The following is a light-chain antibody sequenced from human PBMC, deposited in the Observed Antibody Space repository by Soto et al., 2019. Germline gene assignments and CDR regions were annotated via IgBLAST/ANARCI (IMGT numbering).Light chain of an antibody. V-gene: IGLV2-11*01. CDR2: DVN. CDR3: CSYAGSYTRV. Sequence: QSALTQPRSVSGSPGQSVTISCTGTSSDVGGYNYVSWYQQHPGKAPKLMIYDVNKRPSGVPDRFSGSKSGNTASLTISGLQAEDEADYYCCSYAGSYTRVFGGGNKVTVL. CDR1: SSDVGGYNY. J-gene: IGLJ2*01.